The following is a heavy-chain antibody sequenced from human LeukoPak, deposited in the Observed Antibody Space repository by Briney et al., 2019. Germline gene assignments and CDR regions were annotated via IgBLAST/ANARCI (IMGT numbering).Heavy chain of an antibody. V-gene: IGHV4-59*01. Sequence: SETLSLTCTVSGGSFSTYYWSWIRQPPGKGLEWIGYVYYSGSTNYNPSLKSRVTISVDTSKNQFSLKLSSVTAADTAVYYCARGGGYQLLSYYFDYSGQGTLVTVSS. CDR2: VYYSGST. CDR1: GGSFSTYY. D-gene: IGHD2-2*01. J-gene: IGHJ4*02. CDR3: ARGGGYQLLSYYFDY.